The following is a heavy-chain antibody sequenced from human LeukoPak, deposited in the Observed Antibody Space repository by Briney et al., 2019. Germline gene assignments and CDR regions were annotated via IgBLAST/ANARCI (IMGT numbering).Heavy chain of an antibody. V-gene: IGHV3-53*01. Sequence: PSETLSLTCTVSGGSISSYYWSWVRQAPGKGLEWVSVIYSGGSTYYADSVKGRFTISRDNSKNTLYLQMNSLRAEDTAVYYCARDRFYGWGSYNYYYGMDVWGQGTTVTVS. CDR2: IYSGGST. J-gene: IGHJ6*02. CDR3: ARDRFYGWGSYNYYYGMDV. D-gene: IGHD3-10*01. CDR1: GGSISSYY.